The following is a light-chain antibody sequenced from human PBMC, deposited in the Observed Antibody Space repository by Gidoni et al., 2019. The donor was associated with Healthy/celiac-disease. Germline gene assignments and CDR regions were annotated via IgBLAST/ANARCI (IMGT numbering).Light chain of an antibody. Sequence: QSALTQPASVSGSPGQSITLPCTGTSRDVGGYNYVSWYQQHPGKAPKLMIYEVSNRPSGVSNRFSGSKSGNTASLTISGLQAEDEADYYCSSYTSSSTLGVFGGGTKLTVL. CDR3: SSYTSSSTLGV. V-gene: IGLV2-14*01. CDR1: SRDVGGYNY. CDR2: EVS. J-gene: IGLJ3*02.